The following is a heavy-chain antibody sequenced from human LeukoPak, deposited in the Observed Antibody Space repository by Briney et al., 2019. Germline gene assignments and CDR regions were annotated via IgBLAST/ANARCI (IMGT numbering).Heavy chain of an antibody. J-gene: IGHJ3*02. CDR1: GFTFSNYG. D-gene: IGHD3-22*01. CDR3: ARIDTYYYDSSGYYSAFDI. Sequence: GGSLRLSCEASGFTFSNYGMNWVRQAPGKGLEWVSLTDTSGNYIYYGDSVKGRFTISRDNAKNSLYLQMNSLRAEDTALYYCARIDTYYYDSSGYYSAFDIWGQGTIVTVSS. V-gene: IGHV3-21*04. CDR2: TDTSGNYI.